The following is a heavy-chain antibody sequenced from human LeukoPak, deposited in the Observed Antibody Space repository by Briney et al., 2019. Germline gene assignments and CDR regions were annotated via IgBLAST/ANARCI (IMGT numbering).Heavy chain of an antibody. J-gene: IGHJ6*03. CDR3: ATRDGYGGHETYGYYMDV. V-gene: IGHV1-69*13. CDR2: IITNLDTG. CDR1: GGTFINHI. D-gene: IGHD5-12*01. Sequence: SVKVPCKFSGGTFINHIISWVRQAPGQGLEWMGGIITNLDTGHYAPKFQGRVTITADESTSTVYMEMSSLRSEDTAVFYCATRDGYGGHETYGYYMDVWGKGTTVTVSS.